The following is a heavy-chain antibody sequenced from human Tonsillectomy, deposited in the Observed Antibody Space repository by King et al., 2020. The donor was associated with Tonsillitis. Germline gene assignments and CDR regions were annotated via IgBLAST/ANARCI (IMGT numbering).Heavy chain of an antibody. J-gene: IGHJ5*02. V-gene: IGHV4-31*03. D-gene: IGHD2-15*01. CDR3: VKYEGGVFDP. CDR1: GGSIIGGDYY. Sequence: VQLQESGPGLVKPSQTLSLTCTVSGGSIIGGDYYLSLIRQPPGKGLEWVGCIYNSGNTYDNPSLKSRLTISVDTSKNRFPRKLSSVTAADTAGYYCVKYEGGVFDPWGQGTLVTVSA. CDR2: IYNSGNT.